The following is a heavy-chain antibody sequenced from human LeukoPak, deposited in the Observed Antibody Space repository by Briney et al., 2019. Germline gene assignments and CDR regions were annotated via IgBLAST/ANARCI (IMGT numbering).Heavy chain of an antibody. D-gene: IGHD1-14*01. V-gene: IGHV4-34*01. Sequence: SETLSLTCAVYGGSFSGYYWSWIRQPPGNGLEWIGEINHSGSTNYNPSLKSRVTISVDTSKNQFSLKLSSVTAADTAVYYCAREGGSSGPFDYWGQGTLVTVSS. J-gene: IGHJ4*02. CDR1: GGSFSGYY. CDR2: INHSGST. CDR3: AREGGSSGPFDY.